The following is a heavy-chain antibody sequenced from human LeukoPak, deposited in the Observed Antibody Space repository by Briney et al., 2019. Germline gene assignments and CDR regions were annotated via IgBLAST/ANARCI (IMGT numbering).Heavy chain of an antibody. CDR3: AKDGQKSDYYDSSGYLYFDY. CDR1: GFXFSHYS. J-gene: IGHJ4*02. CDR2: VSSGGSYI. V-gene: IGHV3-21*04. D-gene: IGHD3-22*01. Sequence: GGSLRLSCAASGFXFSHYSINWVRQAPGKGLEWVSSVSSGGSYIHYADSVKGRFTISRDNAKNSVYLQVNSLRAEDTAVYYCAKDGQKSDYYDSSGYLYFDYWGQGTVVTVSS.